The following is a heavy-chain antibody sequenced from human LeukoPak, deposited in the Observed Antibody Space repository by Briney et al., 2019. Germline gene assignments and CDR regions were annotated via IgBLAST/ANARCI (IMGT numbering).Heavy chain of an antibody. V-gene: IGHV4-34*01. D-gene: IGHD1-26*01. CDR3: ARVGRGAAFDY. CDR2: INHSGST. Sequence: SSETLSLTCAVYGGSFSGYYWSWIRQPPGKGLEWIGEINHSGSTNYNPSLKSRVTISVDTSKNQFSLKLSSVTAADTAVYYCARVGRGAAFDYWGQGTLVTVSS. CDR1: GGSFSGYY. J-gene: IGHJ4*02.